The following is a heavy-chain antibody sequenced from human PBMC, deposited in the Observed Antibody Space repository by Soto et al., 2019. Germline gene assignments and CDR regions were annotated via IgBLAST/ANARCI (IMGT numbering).Heavy chain of an antibody. Sequence: EVQLLESGGGLVQPGGSLRLSCAASGFTFSSYAMSWVRQAPGKGLEWVSAISGSGGSTYYADSVKGRFTISRDNSKNPLYLQMNSLRAEDTAVYYCAKDGRDIVVVVAAPDAFDIWGQGTMVTVSS. J-gene: IGHJ3*02. CDR3: AKDGRDIVVVVAAPDAFDI. CDR2: ISGSGGST. CDR1: GFTFSSYA. V-gene: IGHV3-23*01. D-gene: IGHD2-15*01.